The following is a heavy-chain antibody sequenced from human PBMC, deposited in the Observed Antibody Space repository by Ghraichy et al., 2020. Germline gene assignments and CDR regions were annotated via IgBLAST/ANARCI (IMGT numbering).Heavy chain of an antibody. V-gene: IGHV4-59*02. CDR1: GGSVDNYS. CDR3: AVPLGYSDSSGHYFFAFDV. Sequence: SETLSLTCSVSGGSVDNYSWSWVRQLPGKGLEWVGHLYYTGATNFNPSLKSRVSMTVDTSQNQFSLHLSSVTTADAAVYYCAVPLGYSDSSGHYFFAFDVWGQGTEVTVSS. CDR2: LYYTGAT. D-gene: IGHD3-22*01. J-gene: IGHJ3*01.